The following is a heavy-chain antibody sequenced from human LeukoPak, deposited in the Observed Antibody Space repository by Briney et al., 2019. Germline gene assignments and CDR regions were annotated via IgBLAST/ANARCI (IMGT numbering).Heavy chain of an antibody. V-gene: IGHV3-30*02. CDR3: AKKGYSNGWRDSYYFDC. Sequence: RGSLRLSCAASGFTFSSDVMHCGRQSPGEGLEGVAFIRSDGINKYYADSRKGRFTISRDNSKLYLQMNSLRAEYTAVYYCAKKGYSNGWRDSYYFDCWAQGTLVTVSS. J-gene: IGHJ4*02. D-gene: IGHD6-19*01. CDR2: IRSDGINK. CDR1: GFTFSSDV.